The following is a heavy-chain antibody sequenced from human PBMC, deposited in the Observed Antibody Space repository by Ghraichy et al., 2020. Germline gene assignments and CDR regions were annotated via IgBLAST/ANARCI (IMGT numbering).Heavy chain of an antibody. J-gene: IGHJ4*02. Sequence: GGSLRLSCEASGFTFSGYGMHWVRQAPGKGLEWVAVIWNDGSYEHYADSVKGRFTISRDNSKNTLYLQMNSLRAEDTAVYYCARPTYGPGSFLIDFWGQETLVTVSS. CDR1: GFTFSGYG. CDR2: IWNDGSYE. CDR3: ARPTYGPGSFLIDF. V-gene: IGHV3-33*01. D-gene: IGHD3-10*01.